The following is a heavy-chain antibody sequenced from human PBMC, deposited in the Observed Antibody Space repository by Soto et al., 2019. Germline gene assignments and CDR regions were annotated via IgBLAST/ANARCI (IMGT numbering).Heavy chain of an antibody. D-gene: IGHD6-19*01. CDR2: ISWNSGII. Sequence: SLRLSCAVSGFRFDGYAMHWVRQAPGKGLEWVSGISWNSGIIGYADSVKGRFAISRDNAENSLYLHMNSLRVEDTALYYCTTQYSSGWYVAFDIWGQGTMVTVSS. J-gene: IGHJ3*02. V-gene: IGHV3-9*01. CDR3: TTQYSSGWYVAFDI. CDR1: GFRFDGYA.